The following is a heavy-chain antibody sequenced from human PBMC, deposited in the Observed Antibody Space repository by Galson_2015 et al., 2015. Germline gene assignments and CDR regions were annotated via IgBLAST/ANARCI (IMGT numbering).Heavy chain of an antibody. V-gene: IGHV3-33*01. CDR3: AREHGYSSGWYLFDP. Sequence: SLRLSCEASGFTFSSYGMHWVRQAPGKGLEWVAVIWYDGSNKYYADSVKGRFTISRDNSKNTLYLQMNSLRAEDTAVYYCAREHGYSSGWYLFDPWGQGTLVTVSS. D-gene: IGHD6-19*01. J-gene: IGHJ5*02. CDR2: IWYDGSNK. CDR1: GFTFSSYG.